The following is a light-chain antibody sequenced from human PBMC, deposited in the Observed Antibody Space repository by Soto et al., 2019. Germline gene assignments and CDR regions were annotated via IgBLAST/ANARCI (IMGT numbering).Light chain of an antibody. CDR2: AVS. CDR3: QQYNKWPMT. J-gene: IGKJ1*01. V-gene: IGKV3-15*01. Sequence: EIMMTQSPGTLSASPGERATISCQASQSVSSNLAWYQQKPGQAPRLLIYAVSTRATGIPARFSGSGSGTDFTLTISSLQAEDFAVYYCQQYNKWPMTFGQGTKVEIK. CDR1: QSVSSN.